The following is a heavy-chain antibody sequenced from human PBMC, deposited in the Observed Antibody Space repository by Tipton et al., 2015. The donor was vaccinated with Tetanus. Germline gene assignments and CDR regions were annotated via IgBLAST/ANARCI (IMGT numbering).Heavy chain of an antibody. CDR3: AGVVGAAAGTKVDY. CDR1: GGSISTYY. CDR2: IFYSGNT. J-gene: IGHJ4*02. V-gene: IGHV4-59*12. Sequence: TLSLTCTVSGGSISTYYWSWIRQPPGKGLEWIGNIFYSGNTNYNPSLKTRVTISVDTSKNQFSLKLSSVTAADTAVYYCAGVVGAAAGTKVDYWGQGTLVTVSS. D-gene: IGHD6-13*01.